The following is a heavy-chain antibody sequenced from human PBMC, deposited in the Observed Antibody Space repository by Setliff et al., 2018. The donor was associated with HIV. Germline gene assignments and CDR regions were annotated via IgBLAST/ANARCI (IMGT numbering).Heavy chain of an antibody. CDR3: ARVYSSGYYRAGGYYMDV. J-gene: IGHJ6*03. CDR1: GGSISGHF. CDR2: IYYSGST. D-gene: IGHD3-22*01. Sequence: SETLSLTCTVSGGSISGHFWNWIRQTPDKGLEWIGYIYYSGSTNYNPSLKSRVTISVDTSKNQFSLKLSSVTAADTAVYYCARVYSSGYYRAGGYYMDVWGKGTTVTVSS. V-gene: IGHV4-59*11.